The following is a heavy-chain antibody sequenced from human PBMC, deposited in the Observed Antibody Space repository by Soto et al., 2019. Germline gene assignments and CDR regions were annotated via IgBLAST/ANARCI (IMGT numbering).Heavy chain of an antibody. D-gene: IGHD1-26*01. CDR3: ARDTLAGAMYNWFDP. J-gene: IGHJ5*02. CDR1: GFNFSSYA. Sequence: GGSMRLSCASSGFNFSSYARQWVRHAPGKGLEWVAVISYDGSNKYHADSVKGRFTISRDNSKNTLYLQMNSLRAEDTAVYYCARDTLAGAMYNWFDPWGQGTLVTVPS. CDR2: ISYDGSNK. V-gene: IGHV3-30*01.